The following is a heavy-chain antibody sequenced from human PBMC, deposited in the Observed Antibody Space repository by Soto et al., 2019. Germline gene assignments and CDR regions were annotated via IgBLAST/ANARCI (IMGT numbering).Heavy chain of an antibody. CDR3: VKDVEYYDSSGYTYDAFDI. CDR1: GFTFSSYA. D-gene: IGHD3-22*01. V-gene: IGHV3-64D*06. Sequence: GGSLRLSCSASGFTFSSYAMHWVRQAPGKXLEYVSAISSNGGSTYYADSVKGRFTISRDNSKNTLYLQMSSLRAEDTAVYYCVKDVEYYDSSGYTYDAFDIWGQGPMVTVSS. J-gene: IGHJ3*02. CDR2: ISSNGGST.